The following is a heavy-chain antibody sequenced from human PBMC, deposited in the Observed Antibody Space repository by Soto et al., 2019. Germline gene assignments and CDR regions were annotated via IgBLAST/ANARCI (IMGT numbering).Heavy chain of an antibody. CDR2: ISYDGSNK. Sequence: QVQLVESGGGVVQPGRSLRLSCAASGFTFSSYAMHWVRQAPGKGLEWVAVISYDGSNKYYADSVKGRFTISRDNSKNTLYLQMNSLRAEDTAVYYCARRPFEYSSSSAFDYWGQGTLVTVSS. D-gene: IGHD6-6*01. J-gene: IGHJ4*02. CDR3: ARRPFEYSSSSAFDY. CDR1: GFTFSSYA. V-gene: IGHV3-30-3*01.